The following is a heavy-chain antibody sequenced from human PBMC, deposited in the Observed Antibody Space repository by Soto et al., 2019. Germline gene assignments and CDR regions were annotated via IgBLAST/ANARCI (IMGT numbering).Heavy chain of an antibody. V-gene: IGHV3-23*01. J-gene: IGHJ3*01. CDR1: GFTFSDYA. Sequence: EVQLLESGGGLVQPGGSLRLSCAASGFTFSDYAMTWVRQAPGKGLEWVASISDSSSTTYYADSVKGRFTISRDNSKDTLYLQMYTLRAEDTAVYYCARHQIAMIVLKIYFDLWGQGTMVTVSS. CDR2: ISDSSSTT. CDR3: ARHQIAMIVLKIYFDL. D-gene: IGHD3-22*01.